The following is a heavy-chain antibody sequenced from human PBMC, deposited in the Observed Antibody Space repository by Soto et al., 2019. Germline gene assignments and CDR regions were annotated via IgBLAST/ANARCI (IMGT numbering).Heavy chain of an antibody. CDR1: GCSISSYY. Sequence: QVQLQELGPGLVKPSETLSLTCTVSGCSISSYYWSWIRQPPGKGLEWIGYIYYSGSTNYNPSLKRRVTISVDSAKNQFSLKLSSVTAADTAVYYCARDRNCKGYDGMDVWCQGTTVTVSS. V-gene: IGHV4-59*01. CDR3: ARDRNCKGYDGMDV. CDR2: IYYSGST. D-gene: IGHD1-1*01. J-gene: IGHJ6*02.